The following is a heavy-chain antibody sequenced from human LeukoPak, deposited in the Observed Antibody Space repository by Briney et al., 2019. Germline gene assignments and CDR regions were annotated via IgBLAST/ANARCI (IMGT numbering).Heavy chain of an antibody. J-gene: IGHJ4*02. V-gene: IGHV1-2*02. CDR3: ARDSPPVLRFYDSSGFFDY. Sequence: ASVKVSCKASGYTFTGYYMHWVRQAPGQGLEWMGWINPNSGGTNYAQKFQGRVTMTRDTSISTVYMELSSLRSEDTAVYYCARDSPPVLRFYDSSGFFDYWGQGTLVTVSS. CDR1: GYTFTGYY. CDR2: INPNSGGT. D-gene: IGHD3-22*01.